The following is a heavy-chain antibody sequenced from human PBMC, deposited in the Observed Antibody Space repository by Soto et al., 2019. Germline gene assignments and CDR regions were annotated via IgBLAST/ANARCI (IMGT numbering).Heavy chain of an antibody. Sequence: QVPLVQSGAEVKKPGASVKVSCKASGYTFTSYGISWVRQAPGQGLEWMGWISAYNGNTNYAQKLQGRVTMTTDTSTSTAYMELRSLRSDDTAVYYCARDIPYDFLSSGSFDYWGQGTLVTVSS. CDR3: ARDIPYDFLSSGSFDY. D-gene: IGHD3-3*01. CDR1: GYTFTSYG. CDR2: ISAYNGNT. V-gene: IGHV1-18*01. J-gene: IGHJ4*02.